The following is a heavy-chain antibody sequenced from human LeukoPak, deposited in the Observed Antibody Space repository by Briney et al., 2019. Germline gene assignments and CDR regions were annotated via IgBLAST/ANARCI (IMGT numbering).Heavy chain of an antibody. CDR1: GYSFTSYW. D-gene: IGHD6-6*01. CDR3: ARRDSSSGGADY. CDR2: IYPGHSDT. J-gene: IGHJ4*02. Sequence: GESLKISCKGSGYSFTSYWIGWVRQVPGKGLEWMGIIYPGHSDTRYSPSFQGQVTISADKSISTAYLQLGSLKASDTAMYYCARRDSSSGGADYWGQGTLVTVSS. V-gene: IGHV5-51*01.